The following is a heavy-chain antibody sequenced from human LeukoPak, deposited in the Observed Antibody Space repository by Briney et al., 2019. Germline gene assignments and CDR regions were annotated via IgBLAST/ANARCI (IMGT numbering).Heavy chain of an antibody. CDR3: ARHVPAYYYDSSGYFFDY. CDR2: IYYSGST. J-gene: IGHJ4*02. V-gene: IGHV4-39*01. CDR1: GGSISSSSYY. D-gene: IGHD3-22*01. Sequence: SETLSLTCTVSGGSISSSSYYWGWIRQPPGKGLEWIGNIYYSGSTYYNPSLKSQVTISVDTSKNQFSLKLSSVTAADTAAYYCARHVPAYYYDSSGYFFDYWGQGTLVTVSS.